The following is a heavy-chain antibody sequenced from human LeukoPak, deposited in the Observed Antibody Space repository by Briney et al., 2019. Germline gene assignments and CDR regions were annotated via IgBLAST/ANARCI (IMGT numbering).Heavy chain of an antibody. CDR1: GYTFNTFG. J-gene: IGHJ3*02. Sequence: GASVKVSCRASGYTFNTFGIAWVRQAPGQGLEWMGWISVYNLNTDYAQKFQSRVTLTTDTSTTTAYMELMSLTSDDTAVYYCARGYYSPSDIWGQGTMVTVSS. CDR3: ARGYYSPSDI. CDR2: ISVYNLNT. V-gene: IGHV1-18*01. D-gene: IGHD1-26*01.